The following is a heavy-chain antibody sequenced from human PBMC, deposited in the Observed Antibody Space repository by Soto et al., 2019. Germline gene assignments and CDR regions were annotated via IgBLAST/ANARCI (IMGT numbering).Heavy chain of an antibody. V-gene: IGHV4-39*07. D-gene: IGHD3-3*01. CDR3: ARTGLGVVIPHPTNWFDP. Sequence: PSETLSLTCTVSGGSVSSSSYYWVWIRQPPGKGLEWIGSINHSGSTNYNPSLKSRVTISVDTSKNQFSLKLSSVTAADTAVYYCARTGLGVVIPHPTNWFDPWGQGTLVTVSS. CDR1: GGSVSSSSYY. CDR2: INHSGST. J-gene: IGHJ5*02.